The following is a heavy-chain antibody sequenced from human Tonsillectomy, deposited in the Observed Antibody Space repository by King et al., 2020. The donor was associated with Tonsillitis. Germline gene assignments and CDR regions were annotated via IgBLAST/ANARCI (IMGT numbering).Heavy chain of an antibody. J-gene: IGHJ4*02. CDR1: GGFISSYF. CDR2: SYYTGST. CDR3: ARDVGGNSDY. Sequence: QLQESGPGLVKPSETLSLTCSVSGGFISSYFWRWIRQPPGRGLEWMGYSYYTGSTNYNPSPKSRVTISVDSAKNQFSLRLSSVTAADTAVYYCARDVGGNSDYWGQGTLVTVSS. D-gene: IGHD4-23*01. V-gene: IGHV4-59*01.